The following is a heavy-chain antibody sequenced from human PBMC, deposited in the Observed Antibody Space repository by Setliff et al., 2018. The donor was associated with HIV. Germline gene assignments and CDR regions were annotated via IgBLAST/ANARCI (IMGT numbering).Heavy chain of an antibody. V-gene: IGHV4-34*01. CDR3: ARGLNYYGSGSYLPLGY. D-gene: IGHD3-10*01. Sequence: TLSLTCAVYGGSFNDYYWTWIRQPPGKGLEWIGEIDHSGSTKYHASLKSRVTISIDTSKNQISLKLSSVTAADTAVYYCARGLNYYGSGSYLPLGYRGQGTLVTVSS. CDR1: GGSFNDYY. J-gene: IGHJ4*02. CDR2: IDHSGST.